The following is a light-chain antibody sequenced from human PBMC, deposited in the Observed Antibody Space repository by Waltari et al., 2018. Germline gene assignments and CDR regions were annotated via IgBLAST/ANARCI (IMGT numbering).Light chain of an antibody. CDR3: QQYGSPLST. V-gene: IGKV3-20*01. J-gene: IGKJ4*01. Sequence: DIVLTQSPGTLSLSPGERATPSCRASQSVSSSYLAWYHQKPGQAPRLLIYGASSRATGIPDRFSGSGSGTDFTLTISRLEPEDFAVYYCQQYGSPLSTFGGGTKVEIK. CDR1: QSVSSSY. CDR2: GAS.